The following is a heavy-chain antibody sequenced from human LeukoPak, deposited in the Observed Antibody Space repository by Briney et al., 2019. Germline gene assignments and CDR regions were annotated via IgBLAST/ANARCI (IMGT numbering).Heavy chain of an antibody. J-gene: IGHJ4*02. Sequence: SGPTLVNPTQTLTLTCTFSGLSLSTSGVSVGWIRQPPGKALEWLALIYWDNDKRYSPSLKSRLTITKDTSKNQVVLTMTNMDPADTATYYCAHNLPYYSSTHYCFPFDYWGPGTLVTVSS. D-gene: IGHD4-11*01. CDR1: GLSLSTSGVS. V-gene: IGHV2-5*02. CDR2: IYWDNDK. CDR3: AHNLPYYSSTHYCFPFDY.